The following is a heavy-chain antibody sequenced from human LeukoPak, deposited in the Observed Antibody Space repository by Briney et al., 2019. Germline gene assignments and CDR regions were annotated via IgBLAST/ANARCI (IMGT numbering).Heavy chain of an antibody. V-gene: IGHV3-30-3*01. D-gene: IGHD6-13*01. Sequence: PGGSLRLSCAASGFTFSSYAMHWVRQAPGKGLEWVAVISFDGSDKYYADSVKGRFTISRDNSKKTLYLQINSLRAEGTAVYYCARVPAADLLNWFDPWGQGTLVTVSS. CDR1: GFTFSSYA. CDR2: ISFDGSDK. CDR3: ARVPAADLLNWFDP. J-gene: IGHJ5*02.